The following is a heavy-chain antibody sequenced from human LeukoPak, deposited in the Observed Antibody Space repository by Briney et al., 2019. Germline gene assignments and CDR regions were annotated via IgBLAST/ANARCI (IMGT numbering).Heavy chain of an antibody. CDR2: ISHSGST. CDR1: GDSISSGYY. Sequence: SETLSLTCTVSGDSISSGYYWGWIRQPPGKGLEWIGTISHSGSTYYNPSLKSRVTISLDTSKNQFSLKLSSVTAADTAIYYCARVLWFGELVFQYYFDYWGQGTLVTVSS. J-gene: IGHJ4*02. CDR3: ARVLWFGELVFQYYFDY. V-gene: IGHV4-38-2*02. D-gene: IGHD3-10*01.